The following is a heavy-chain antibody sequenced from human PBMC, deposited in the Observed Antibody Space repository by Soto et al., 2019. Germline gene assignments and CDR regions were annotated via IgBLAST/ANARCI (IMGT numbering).Heavy chain of an antibody. D-gene: IGHD6-19*01. V-gene: IGHV4-34*01. Sequence: SETLSLTCAVYGGSFSGYYWSWIRQPPGKGLEWIGEINHSGSTNYNPSLKSRVTISVDTSKNQFSLKLSSVAAADTAVYYCARGLGSSGSYYFDYWGQGTLVTVSS. CDR2: INHSGST. CDR3: ARGLGSSGSYYFDY. CDR1: GGSFSGYY. J-gene: IGHJ4*02.